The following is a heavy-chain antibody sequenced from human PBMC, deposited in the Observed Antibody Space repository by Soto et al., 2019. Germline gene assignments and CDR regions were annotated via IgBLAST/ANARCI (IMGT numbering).Heavy chain of an antibody. D-gene: IGHD6-6*01. J-gene: IGHJ6*03. Sequence: QVQLQESGPGLVKPSETLSLTCTVSGGPISSYYWSWIRQPPGKGLEWIGFIYYSGSTNYNPSLKSRVTISVDTSKNQFSLKLSSVTAADTAVYYCARINSSSDYYYYYYMDVWGKGTTVTVSS. CDR3: ARINSSSDYYYYYYMDV. V-gene: IGHV4-59*08. CDR1: GGPISSYY. CDR2: IYYSGST.